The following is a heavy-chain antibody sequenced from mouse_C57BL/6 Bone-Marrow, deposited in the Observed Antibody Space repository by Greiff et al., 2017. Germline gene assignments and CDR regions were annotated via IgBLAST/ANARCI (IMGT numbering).Heavy chain of an antibody. CDR3: TFITTVVATNFDD. V-gene: IGHV14-4*01. J-gene: IGHJ2*01. CDR2: IDPENGDP. D-gene: IGHD1-1*01. CDR1: GFNIKDDY. Sequence: VQLQQSGAELVRPGASVKLSCTASGFNIKDDYMHWVKQRPEQGLEWIGWIDPENGDPEYASKFQGKATITADTSSNTAYLQLSSLTSEDTAVYYCTFITTVVATNFDDWGQGTTLTVSS.